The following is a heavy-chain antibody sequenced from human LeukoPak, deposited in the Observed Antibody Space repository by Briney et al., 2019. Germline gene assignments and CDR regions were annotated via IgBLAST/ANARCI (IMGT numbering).Heavy chain of an antibody. J-gene: IGHJ3*02. CDR2: IYYSGST. CDR1: GGSISSYN. CDR3: ARELDDAFDI. V-gene: IGHV4-59*01. D-gene: IGHD1-1*01. Sequence: SETLSLTCTVSGGSISSYNWSWIRQPPGKGLEWIGYIYYSGSTNYNPSLKSRVTISVDTSKNQFSLKLSSVTAADTAVYYCARELDDAFDIWGQGTMVTVSS.